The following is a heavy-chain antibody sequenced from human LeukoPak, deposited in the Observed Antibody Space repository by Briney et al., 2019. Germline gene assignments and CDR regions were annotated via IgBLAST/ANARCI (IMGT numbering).Heavy chain of an antibody. J-gene: IGHJ5*02. Sequence: SDPLSLTCAVYGGSFSGYYWRWIRQPPGKGLEWIGEINHSGGPNHNPSLKSRVPISIDTSKNQFSLKLSSVTAADTAVYYCARVVTVVNPNSVNWFDPWGEGTLVTVSS. CDR3: ARVVTVVNPNSVNWFDP. CDR1: GGSFSGYY. D-gene: IGHD4-23*01. V-gene: IGHV4-34*01. CDR2: INHSGGP.